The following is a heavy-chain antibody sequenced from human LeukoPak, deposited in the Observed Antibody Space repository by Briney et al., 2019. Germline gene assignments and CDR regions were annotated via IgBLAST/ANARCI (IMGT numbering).Heavy chain of an antibody. CDR1: GFTFSSYW. D-gene: IGHD1-1*01. CDR2: INQDGSEK. CDR3: ARASWNDAFDI. V-gene: IGHV3-7*01. Sequence: PGGSLRLSCAASGFTFSSYWMSWVRQAPGKGLEGVANINQDGSEKYYVDSVKGRFTISRDNAKNSLYLQMNSLRAEDTAVYYCARASWNDAFDIWGQGTMVTVSS. J-gene: IGHJ3*02.